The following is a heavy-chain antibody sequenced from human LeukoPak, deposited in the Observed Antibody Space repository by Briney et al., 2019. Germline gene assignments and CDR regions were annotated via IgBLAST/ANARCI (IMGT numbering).Heavy chain of an antibody. Sequence: SSETLSLTCTVSGGSVSSGGYYWSWIRQHPGKGLEWIGYIHYSGATYYNPSLKSRLSTSVDTSKNQFSLKLSSVTAADTAVYYCARVPLGSGYHYFDYWGQGTLVTVSS. CDR3: ARVPLGSGYHYFDY. V-gene: IGHV4-31*03. CDR1: GGSVSSGGYY. CDR2: IHYSGAT. J-gene: IGHJ4*02. D-gene: IGHD3-22*01.